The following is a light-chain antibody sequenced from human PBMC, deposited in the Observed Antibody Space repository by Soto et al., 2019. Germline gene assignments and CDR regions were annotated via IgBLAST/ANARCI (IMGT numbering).Light chain of an antibody. CDR2: DAS. Sequence: EIVMTQSPATLSVSPGERATLSCRASQSVSSNLAWYQQKPGQAPRLLIYDASTRATGIPARFSGSGSGTEVHLTIRRLQSEEFAGLYCQHHNTWLWTFGQGTKVEIK. V-gene: IGKV3-15*01. CDR3: QHHNTWLWT. J-gene: IGKJ1*01. CDR1: QSVSSN.